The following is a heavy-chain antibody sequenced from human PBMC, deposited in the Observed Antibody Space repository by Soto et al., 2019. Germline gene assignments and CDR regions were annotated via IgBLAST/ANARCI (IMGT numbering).Heavy chain of an antibody. Sequence: EVQLVESGGGLVQPGGSLRLSCAASGFTFSSYWMSWVRQAPGKGLEWVANIKQDGSEKYYVDSVKGRFTISRDNAKNSLYLQMNSLRAEDPAVSYCAREDDFWSGYYPLYFDYWGQGTLVTVSS. J-gene: IGHJ4*02. D-gene: IGHD3-3*01. V-gene: IGHV3-7*01. CDR3: AREDDFWSGYYPLYFDY. CDR1: GFTFSSYW. CDR2: IKQDGSEK.